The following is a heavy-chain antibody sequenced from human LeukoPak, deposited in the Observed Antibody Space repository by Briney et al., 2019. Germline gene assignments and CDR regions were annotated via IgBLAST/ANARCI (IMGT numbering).Heavy chain of an antibody. CDR3: ARGRDIVVVPAATHYMDV. CDR1: GYTFTSYD. J-gene: IGHJ6*03. V-gene: IGHV1-8*01. CDR2: MNPNSGNT. D-gene: IGHD2-2*01. Sequence: ASVKVSCKASGYTFTSYDINWVRQAPGQGLEWMGRMNPNSGNTGYAQKFQGRVTMTRNTSISTAYMELSSLRSEDTAVYYCARGRDIVVVPAATHYMDVWGKGTTVTVPS.